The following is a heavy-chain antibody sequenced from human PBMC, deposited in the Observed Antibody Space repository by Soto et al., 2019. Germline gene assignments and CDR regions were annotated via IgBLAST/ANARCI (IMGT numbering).Heavy chain of an antibody. CDR2: IYHSGST. V-gene: IGHV4-30-2*01. J-gene: IGHJ5*02. D-gene: IGHD2-2*01. CDR3: AKDEKYCTSTTCYNSFDP. Sequence: SETLSLTCAVSGDSMSSGDYSWYWIRQPPGKGLEWIGYIYHSGSTYYNPSLKSRVAISVDGSNNQFSLKLSSVTAADTAVYYCAKDEKYCTSTTCYNSFDPWGQGTLVTVSS. CDR1: GDSMSSGDYS.